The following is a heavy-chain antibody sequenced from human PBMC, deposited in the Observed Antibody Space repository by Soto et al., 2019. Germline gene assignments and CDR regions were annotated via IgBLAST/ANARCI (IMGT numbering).Heavy chain of an antibody. Sequence: TSETLSLTCAVYGGSFSGYYWSWIRQPPGKGLEWIGEINHSGSTNYNPSLKSRVTISVDTSKNQFSLKLSSATAADTALYYCASSWYYDSSGYNWFDPWGQGTLVTVSS. D-gene: IGHD3-22*01. V-gene: IGHV4-34*01. CDR2: INHSGST. CDR3: ASSWYYDSSGYNWFDP. CDR1: GGSFSGYY. J-gene: IGHJ5*02.